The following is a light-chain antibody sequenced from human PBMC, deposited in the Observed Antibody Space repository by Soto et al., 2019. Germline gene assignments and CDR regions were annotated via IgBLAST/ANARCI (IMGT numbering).Light chain of an antibody. CDR2: AAS. V-gene: IGKV1-27*01. CDR3: QQRNRWPPVT. Sequence: DIQMTQSPSSLSTSVGDRVTITCRASQGISNYLAWYQQKPGRVPKLLIYAASTLQSGVPSRFSGSGSGTDFTLTISSLEPEDFAVYYCQQRNRWPPVTFGGGTKVDIK. J-gene: IGKJ4*01. CDR1: QGISNY.